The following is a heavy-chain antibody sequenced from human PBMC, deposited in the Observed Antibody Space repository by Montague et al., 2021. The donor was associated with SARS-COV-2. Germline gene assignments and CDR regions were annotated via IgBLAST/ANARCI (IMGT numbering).Heavy chain of an antibody. J-gene: IGHJ4*02. CDR1: GGSVSSGSYY. V-gene: IGHV4-61*01. CDR2: IYYSGST. D-gene: IGHD3-16*01. Sequence: SETLSLTCTVSGGSVSSGSYYWSWIRQPPGKGLEWIGYIYYSGSTNYNPSLKSRVTISVDTSKNQFSLKLSSVTAADTAVYYCARDRGGGLGGVITAYYFGYWGQGTQVTVSA. CDR3: ARDRGGGLGGVITAYYFGY.